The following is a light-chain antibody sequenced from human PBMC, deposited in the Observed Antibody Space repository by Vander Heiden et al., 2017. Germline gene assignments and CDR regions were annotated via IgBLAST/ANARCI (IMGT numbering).Light chain of an antibody. CDR2: AGS. CDR3: QQSYSLPYT. J-gene: IGKJ2*01. CDR1: QSMSTY. Sequence: DIQMSDSPASLSASVGYTVSITCRASQSMSTYLNWYQHRTGQAPKLLIHAGSTLQSGVPSRFSGSGSGTEFTLTISSLQPEDFATYFCQQSYSLPYTFGQGTKLE. V-gene: IGKV1-39*01.